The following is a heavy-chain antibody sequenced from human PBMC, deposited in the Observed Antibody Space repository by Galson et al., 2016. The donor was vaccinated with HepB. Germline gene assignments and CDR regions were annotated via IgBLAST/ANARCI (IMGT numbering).Heavy chain of an antibody. V-gene: IGHV4-4*02. Sequence: SETLSLTCAISGGSISSSNWWSWVRQPPGKGLEWIGEIYHSGSTNYNPSLRSRVTLSLDKSKNQFSLKLTSVTAADTAVYYCARLGATVVIKNAFDIWGQGTMVTVSS. CDR3: ARLGATVVIKNAFDI. D-gene: IGHD4-23*01. CDR2: IYHSGST. CDR1: GGSISSSNW. J-gene: IGHJ3*02.